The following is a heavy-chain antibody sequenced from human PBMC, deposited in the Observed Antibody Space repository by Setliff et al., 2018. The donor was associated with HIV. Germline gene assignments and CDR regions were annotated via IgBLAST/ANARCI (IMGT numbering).Heavy chain of an antibody. J-gene: IGHJ4*02. Sequence: LRLSCEVSGFTVSNNYMTWVRQAPGKGLEWVSTLYGDGRTFYTDSVMGRFTISRDNSKNTLYLQMNSLRAEDTAVYYCARQNRGGRTVMTRGAFDNWGQGALVTVSS. CDR1: GFTVSNNY. D-gene: IGHD4-17*01. CDR3: ARQNRGGRTVMTRGAFDN. V-gene: IGHV3-66*04. CDR2: LYGDGRT.